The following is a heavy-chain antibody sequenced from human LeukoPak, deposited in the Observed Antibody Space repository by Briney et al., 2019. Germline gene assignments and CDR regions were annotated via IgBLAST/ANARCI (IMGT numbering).Heavy chain of an antibody. J-gene: IGHJ6*02. CDR1: GYTFTSYG. CDR2: ISAYNGNT. Sequence: GASVKVSCKASGYTFTSYGISWVRQAPGQGLEWMGWISAYNGNTNYAQKLQGRVTMTTDTSTSTAYMELRSLRSDDTAVYYRARDPLDYGDYVYYYYGMDVWGQGTTVTVSS. D-gene: IGHD4-17*01. CDR3: ARDPLDYGDYVYYYYGMDV. V-gene: IGHV1-18*01.